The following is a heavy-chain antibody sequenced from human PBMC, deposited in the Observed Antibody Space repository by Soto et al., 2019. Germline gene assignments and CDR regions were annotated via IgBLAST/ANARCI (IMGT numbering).Heavy chain of an antibody. CDR1: GGSISSVGYY. Sequence: QVQLQESGPGLVKPSQTLSLTCIVSGGSISSVGYYWSWIRQHPGKGLEWIGYIYNSGSTHYNPSLKSRITMSVDTSKNQFSLKLSSVTVADTAVYFCARETVGTIDRWGQGTLVTVSS. CDR3: ARETVGTIDR. CDR2: IYNSGST. V-gene: IGHV4-31*03. D-gene: IGHD5-12*01. J-gene: IGHJ5*02.